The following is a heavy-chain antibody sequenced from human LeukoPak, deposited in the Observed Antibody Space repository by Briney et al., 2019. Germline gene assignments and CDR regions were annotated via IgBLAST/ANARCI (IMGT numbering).Heavy chain of an antibody. CDR3: ARGLLRSYGDNKHPLNWFDP. CDR2: INSDGSST. V-gene: IGHV3-74*01. Sequence: PGGSLRLSCAASGFTFSSYWMHWVRQAPGKGLVWVSRINSDGSSTSYADSVKGRFTISRDNAKNTLYLQMNSLRVEDTAVYYCARGLLRSYGDNKHPLNWFDPWGQGTLVTVSS. D-gene: IGHD4-17*01. CDR1: GFTFSSYW. J-gene: IGHJ5*02.